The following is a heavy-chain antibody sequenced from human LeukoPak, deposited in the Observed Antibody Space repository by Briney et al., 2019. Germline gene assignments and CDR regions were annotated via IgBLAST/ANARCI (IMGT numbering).Heavy chain of an antibody. CDR2: IKQDGSEK. V-gene: IGHV3-7*01. J-gene: IGHJ3*01. D-gene: IGHD2-8*01. Sequence: PGGSLRLSCAVSGFTLKTFWMSWVRQAPGKGLQWVANIKQDGSEKYYVDPVRGRFTISRDSAKNSIYLQINSLRAGDSAVYYCARDNGGRAFDLWGHGTMVTVSS. CDR3: ARDNGGRAFDL. CDR1: GFTLKTFW.